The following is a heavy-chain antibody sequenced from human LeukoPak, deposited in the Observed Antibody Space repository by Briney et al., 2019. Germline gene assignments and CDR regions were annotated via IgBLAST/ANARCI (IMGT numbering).Heavy chain of an antibody. CDR3: ARVVATTTLDY. CDR1: GGSISSGGYY. J-gene: IGHJ4*02. CDR2: MHHSGPT. D-gene: IGHD5-12*01. Sequence: SETLSLTCTVSGGSISSGGYYWSWIRQHPGKGLEWIGYMHHSGPTYHNPSLKSRVTISVDTSKNQFSLKLNSVTAADTAVYYCARVVATTTLDYWGQGTLVTVSS. V-gene: IGHV4-31*03.